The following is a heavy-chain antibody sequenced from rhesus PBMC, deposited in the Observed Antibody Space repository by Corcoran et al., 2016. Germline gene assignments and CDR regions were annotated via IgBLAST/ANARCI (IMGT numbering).Heavy chain of an antibody. CDR3: ASGAYCSGGVCPSYGLDS. CDR1: GGSISGYYY. V-gene: IGHV4-73*01. CDR2: IYGNNAST. Sequence: QVQLQQWGEGLVKPSETLSLTCAVYGGSISGYYYWSWIRQPPGKGLEWIGYIYGNNASTNYNPSIKNRVNISKDTSKNQFSLKLSSVTAADTAVYYCASGAYCSGGVCPSYGLDSWGQGVVVTVSS. J-gene: IGHJ6*01. D-gene: IGHD2-39*02.